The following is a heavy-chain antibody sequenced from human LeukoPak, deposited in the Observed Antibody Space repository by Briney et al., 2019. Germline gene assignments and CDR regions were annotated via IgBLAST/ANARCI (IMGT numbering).Heavy chain of an antibody. CDR3: ARANYGIVGANYDY. CDR1: GFNFYDYG. J-gene: IGHJ4*02. D-gene: IGHD1-26*01. V-gene: IGHV3-9*01. CDR2: ISWNSVSM. Sequence: PGRSLRLSCAASGFNFYDYGMHWVRQVPGKGLEWVSGISWNSVSMDYADSVKGRFTISRDSAKNSLYLQMNSLRAEDTAVYYCARANYGIVGANYDYWGQGTLVTVSS.